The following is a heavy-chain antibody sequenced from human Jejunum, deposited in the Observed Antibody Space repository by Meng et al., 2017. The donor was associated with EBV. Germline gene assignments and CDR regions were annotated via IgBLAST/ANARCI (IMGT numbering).Heavy chain of an antibody. J-gene: IGHJ4*02. D-gene: IGHD4-23*01. Sequence: EHLVESGGGLVQPGGSLRLSFAASGFSFSIYGMSWVRQAPGKGLECVSGISGNSITTSYADSVKGRFTISRDNSKNTVFLQMNSLRAEDTAIYYCAKSLFGGNTVWGQGTLVTVSS. CDR2: ISGNSITT. CDR1: GFSFSIYG. CDR3: AKSLFGGNTV. V-gene: IGHV3-23*04.